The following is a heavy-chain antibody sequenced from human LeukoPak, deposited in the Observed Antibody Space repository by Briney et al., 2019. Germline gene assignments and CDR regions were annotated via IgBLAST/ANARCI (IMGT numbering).Heavy chain of an antibody. Sequence: GGSLRLSCAASGFTFSSYSMNWVRQAPGKGLERVSYISSSRSTIYYADSVKGRFTISRDNAKNSLYLQMNSLRDEDTAVYYCARGVYSSSAGAFDIWGQGTVVTVSS. V-gene: IGHV3-48*02. D-gene: IGHD6-6*01. CDR2: ISSSRSTI. CDR1: GFTFSSYS. CDR3: ARGVYSSSAGAFDI. J-gene: IGHJ3*02.